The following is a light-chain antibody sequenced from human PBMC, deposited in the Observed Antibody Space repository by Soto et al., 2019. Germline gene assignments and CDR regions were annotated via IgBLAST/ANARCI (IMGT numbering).Light chain of an antibody. J-gene: IGKJ1*01. CDR2: DAS. CDR1: QSLRSS. V-gene: IGKV3-15*01. CDR3: QQYNNWPQT. Sequence: ETMMTQSPDTLSVSLWERENVCCRASQSLRSSLAWYQQKPGQAPRLLIYDASTRATGIPARFSGSGSGTDFTLTISGLQSEDFAVYYCQQYNNWPQTFGQGTKVDIK.